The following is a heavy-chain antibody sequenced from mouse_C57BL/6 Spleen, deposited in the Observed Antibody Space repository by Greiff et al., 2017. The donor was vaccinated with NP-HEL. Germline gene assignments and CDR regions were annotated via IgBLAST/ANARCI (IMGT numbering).Heavy chain of an antibody. Sequence: QVQLQQSGAELVRPGTSVKVSCKASGYAFTNYLIEWVKQRPGQGLEWIGVINPGSGGTNYNEKFKGKATLTADKSSSTAYMQLSSLTSEDSAVYFCARSDGYYDMDYWGQGTSVTVSS. CDR1: GYAFTNYL. J-gene: IGHJ4*01. CDR3: ARSDGYYDMDY. CDR2: INPGSGGT. D-gene: IGHD2-3*01. V-gene: IGHV1-54*01.